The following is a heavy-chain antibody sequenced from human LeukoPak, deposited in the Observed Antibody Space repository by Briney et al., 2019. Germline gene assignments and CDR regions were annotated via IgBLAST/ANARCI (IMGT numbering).Heavy chain of an antibody. Sequence: SETLSLTCTVSGGSISSYYWSWIRQPPGKGLEWIGYIYYSGSTNYNPSLESRVTISVDTSKNQFSLKLSSVTAADTAVYYCARQGGVTMFAFDPWGQGTLVTVSS. CDR2: IYYSGST. J-gene: IGHJ5*02. CDR3: ARQGGVTMFAFDP. D-gene: IGHD3-10*02. CDR1: GGSISSYY. V-gene: IGHV4-59*08.